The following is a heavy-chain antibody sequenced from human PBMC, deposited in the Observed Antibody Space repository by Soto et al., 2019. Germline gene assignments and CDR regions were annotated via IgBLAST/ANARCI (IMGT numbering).Heavy chain of an antibody. D-gene: IGHD3-10*01. CDR3: ATGGNYYKSFDY. J-gene: IGHJ4*02. CDR1: GFTVSSNY. CDR2: IYSGGST. V-gene: IGHV3-53*02. Sequence: EVQLVETGGGLIQPGGSLRLSCAASGFTVSSNYMSWVRQAPGKGLEWASVIYSGGSTYYADSVKGRFTISRDNSRNTLYLQMNSLRAEDTAVYYCATGGNYYKSFDYWGQGTLVTVSS.